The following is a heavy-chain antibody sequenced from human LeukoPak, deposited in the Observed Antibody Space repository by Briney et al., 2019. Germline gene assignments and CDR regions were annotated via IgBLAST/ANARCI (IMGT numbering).Heavy chain of an antibody. Sequence: PGGSLRLSCAAPGFTFSSYSMNWVRQAPGKGLEWVSSISSSSSYIYYADSVKGRFTISRDNAKNSLYLQMNSLRAEDTAVYYCARDRDGYNYLLDYWGQGTLVTVSS. CDR3: ARDRDGYNYLLDY. CDR1: GFTFSSYS. D-gene: IGHD5-24*01. J-gene: IGHJ4*02. CDR2: ISSSSSYI. V-gene: IGHV3-21*01.